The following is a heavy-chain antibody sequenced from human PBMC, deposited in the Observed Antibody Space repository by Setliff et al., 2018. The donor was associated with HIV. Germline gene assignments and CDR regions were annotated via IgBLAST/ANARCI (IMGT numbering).Heavy chain of an antibody. CDR3: AGEFAY. CDR1: GDSITSRPY. V-gene: IGHV4-4*07. Sequence: KASETLSLTCTVSGDSITSRPYWTWVRQPAGKGLEWIGRIYTSGSTNYNPSLKSRVSMSIDTSDNQFSLNLNSVTAADTAVYYCAGEFAYWGQGALVTVPS. J-gene: IGHJ4*02. CDR2: IYTSGST. D-gene: IGHD3-10*01.